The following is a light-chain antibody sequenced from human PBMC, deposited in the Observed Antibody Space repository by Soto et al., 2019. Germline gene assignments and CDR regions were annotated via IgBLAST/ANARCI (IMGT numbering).Light chain of an antibody. CDR2: TAS. CDR1: QSITIY. Sequence: DIQMTQSPSSLSASVGDKVTITCRASQSITIYLNWYQQKPGKAPKLLIYTASSLQTGVPSRFSGSGSGTDFTLTISSVQPEDFATYYCQQSYSSPPTFGHGTKVDIK. V-gene: IGKV1-39*01. J-gene: IGKJ1*01. CDR3: QQSYSSPPT.